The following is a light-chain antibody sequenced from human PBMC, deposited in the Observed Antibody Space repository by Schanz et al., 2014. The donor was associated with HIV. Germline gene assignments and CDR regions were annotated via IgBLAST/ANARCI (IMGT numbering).Light chain of an antibody. J-gene: IGLJ1*01. CDR2: EVS. CDR1: SSDIGAYNR. V-gene: IGLV2-18*02. CDR3: SSYTVSGARGVI. Sequence: QSALTQPPSVSGSPGQSVTISCTGTSSDIGAYNRVSWYQQSPGTAPKLLIYEVSDRPSGIPDRFSGSKSGNTASLTVSGLQADDEADYYCSSYTVSGARGVIVGTGTKLTVL.